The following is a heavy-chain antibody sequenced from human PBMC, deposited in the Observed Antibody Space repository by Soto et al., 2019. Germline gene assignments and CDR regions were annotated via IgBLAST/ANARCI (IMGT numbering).Heavy chain of an antibody. D-gene: IGHD3-10*01. J-gene: IGHJ4*02. Sequence: EVQLVESGGGLVKPGGSLRLSCAASGFTFSNAWMSWVRQAPGKGLEWVGRIKSKTDGGTTDYAAPVKGRFTISRDDSKHTLYLQMNSLKTEDTAVYYCTTERVRITMVRGVRNKVYWGQGTLVTVSS. CDR3: TTERVRITMVRGVRNKVY. V-gene: IGHV3-15*01. CDR2: IKSKTDGGTT. CDR1: GFTFSNAW.